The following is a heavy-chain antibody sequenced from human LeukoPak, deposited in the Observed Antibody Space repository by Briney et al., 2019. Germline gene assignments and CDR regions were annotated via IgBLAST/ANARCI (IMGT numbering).Heavy chain of an antibody. V-gene: IGHV3-11*01. J-gene: IGHJ3*02. CDR3: AKSRGYVVDAFDI. CDR2: IRSSSDYNI. CDR1: GFTLSDYY. Sequence: GGSLRLSCVVSGFTLSDYYMSWIRQTPGKGLEWLSYIRSSSDYNIYYADSVKGRFTISRDNANNSLYLQLNSLRADDTAVYYCAKSRGYVVDAFDIWGQGTMVTVSS. D-gene: IGHD5-12*01.